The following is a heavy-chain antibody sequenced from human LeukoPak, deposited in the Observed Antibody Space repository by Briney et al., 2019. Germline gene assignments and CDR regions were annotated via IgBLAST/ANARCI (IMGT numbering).Heavy chain of an antibody. D-gene: IGHD7-27*01. Sequence: GGSLRLSCAASGFTFNSFFMNWVRLTPGRELEWVACISQDGSETFYMDSVRGRFTISRDNTKNSLYLQMDSLRAEDTAVYFCVRDLGHSRHYFEYWGQGALVTVSS. J-gene: IGHJ4*02. V-gene: IGHV3-7*01. CDR3: VRDLGHSRHYFEY. CDR1: GFTFNSFF. CDR2: ISQDGSET.